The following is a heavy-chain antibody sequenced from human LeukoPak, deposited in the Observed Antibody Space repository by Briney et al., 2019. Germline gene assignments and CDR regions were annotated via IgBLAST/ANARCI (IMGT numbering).Heavy chain of an antibody. CDR1: GFTSSSYA. CDR3: ARDRGYSTFDY. Sequence: GGSLRLSCAASGFTSSSYAMNWVRQAPGKGLEWVANIKEDGSEINYVDSVKGRFTISRDNAKNSLYLQMNSLRVDDTAVYYCARDRGYSTFDYWGQGTLVTVSS. J-gene: IGHJ4*02. CDR2: IKEDGSEI. V-gene: IGHV3-7*01. D-gene: IGHD4-23*01.